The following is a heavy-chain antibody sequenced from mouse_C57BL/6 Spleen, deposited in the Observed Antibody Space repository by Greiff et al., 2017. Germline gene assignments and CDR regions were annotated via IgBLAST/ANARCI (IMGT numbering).Heavy chain of an antibody. D-gene: IGHD2-5*01. Sequence: VKLMESGADLARPGASVKMSCKASGYTFTSYTMHWVKQRPGQGLEWIGYINPSSGYTKYNQKFKDKATLTADKSSSTAYMQRSSLTSEDSAVYYCARGSNYGGFAYWGQGTLVTVSA. CDR2: INPSSGYT. CDR3: ARGSNYGGFAY. CDR1: GYTFTSYT. V-gene: IGHV1-4*01. J-gene: IGHJ3*01.